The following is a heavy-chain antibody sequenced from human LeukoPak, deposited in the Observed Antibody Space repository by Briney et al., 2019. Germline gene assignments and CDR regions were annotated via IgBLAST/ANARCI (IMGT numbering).Heavy chain of an antibody. CDR3: AKHQADYYYGMDV. CDR1: GFTFSSHA. J-gene: IGHJ6*02. V-gene: IGHV3-23*01. Sequence: GGSLRLSCAASGFTFSSHAMSWVRQAPGKGLEWVSAISGSGGSTYYADSVKGRFTISRDNSKNTLYLQMNSLRAEDTAVYYCAKHQADYYYGMDVWGQGTTVTVSS. D-gene: IGHD2-2*01. CDR2: ISGSGGST.